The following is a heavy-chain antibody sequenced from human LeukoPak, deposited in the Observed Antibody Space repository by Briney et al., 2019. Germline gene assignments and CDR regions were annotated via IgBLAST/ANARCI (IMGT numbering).Heavy chain of an antibody. CDR3: ARALGYSYGFGVYFDS. CDR1: GGSFSGYY. Sequence: PSETLSLTCAVYGGSFSGYYWSWIRQPPGKGLEGIGEINHSGSTNYNPSLKSRVTISVDTSKNQFSLRLNSVTAADTAVYYCARALGYSYGFGVYFDSWGQGTGVTVSS. D-gene: IGHD5-18*01. CDR2: INHSGST. J-gene: IGHJ4*02. V-gene: IGHV4-34*01.